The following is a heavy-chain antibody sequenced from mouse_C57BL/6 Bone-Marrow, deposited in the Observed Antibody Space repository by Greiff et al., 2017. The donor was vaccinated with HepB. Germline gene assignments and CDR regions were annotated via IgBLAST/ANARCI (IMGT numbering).Heavy chain of an antibody. V-gene: IGHV1-69*01. CDR2: IDPSDSYT. D-gene: IGHD1-1*01. Sequence: VKLQQPGAELVMPGASVKLSCKASGYTFTSYWMHWVKQRPGQGLEWIGEIDPSDSYTNYNQKFKGKSTLTVDKSSSTAYMQLSSLTSEDSAVYYCARETTVVPYWYFDVWGTGTTVTVSS. CDR1: GYTFTSYW. CDR3: ARETTVVPYWYFDV. J-gene: IGHJ1*03.